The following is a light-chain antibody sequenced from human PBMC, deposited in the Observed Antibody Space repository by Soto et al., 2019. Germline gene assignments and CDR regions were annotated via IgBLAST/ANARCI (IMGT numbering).Light chain of an antibody. J-gene: IGLJ1*01. V-gene: IGLV2-8*01. CDR2: EVT. CDR1: SSDVGGYNY. CDR3: SSYAGTNNFYV. Sequence: QSALTQPPSASGSPGQSVTISCTGTSSDVGGYNYVSWYQQHPGKAPKLMIFEVTNRPSGVPDRFSGSKSGNTASLTVSGLQAEDEADYYRSSYAGTNNFYVFGTGTKVTVL.